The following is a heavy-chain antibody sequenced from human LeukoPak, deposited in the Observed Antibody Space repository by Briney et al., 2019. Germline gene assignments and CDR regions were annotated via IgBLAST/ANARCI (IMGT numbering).Heavy chain of an antibody. V-gene: IGHV3-74*01. CDR1: GNYW. CDR2: INSDGSWT. J-gene: IGHJ4*02. Sequence: GGSLRLSCAASGNYWMHWVRQAPGKGLVWVSHINSDGSWTSYADSLKGRFTISKDNAKNTVYLQMNSLRAEDTAVYYCVSFYETYWGRGTLVTVSS. D-gene: IGHD2/OR15-2a*01. CDR3: VSFYETY.